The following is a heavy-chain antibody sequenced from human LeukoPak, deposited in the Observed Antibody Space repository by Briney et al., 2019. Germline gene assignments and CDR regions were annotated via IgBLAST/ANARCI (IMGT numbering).Heavy chain of an antibody. D-gene: IGHD2-15*01. J-gene: IGHJ4*02. CDR3: ARDEGYCSGGSCRGPFDY. Sequence: PGGSLRLSCAASGFTVSNNYMSWVRQAPGKGLEWVSLIYIGGSTKDADSVKGRFYADSVKGRFTISRDNSKNTLYLQMNSLRAEDTAVYYCARDEGYCSGGSCRGPFDYWGQGTLVTVSS. CDR2: IYIGGSTKDADSVKGR. CDR1: GFTVSNNY. V-gene: IGHV3-53*05.